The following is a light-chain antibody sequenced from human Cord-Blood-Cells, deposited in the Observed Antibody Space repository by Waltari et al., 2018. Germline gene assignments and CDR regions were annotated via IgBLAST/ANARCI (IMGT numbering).Light chain of an antibody. J-gene: IGLJ3*02. CDR3: CSYASSSTWV. V-gene: IGLV2-23*01. CDR1: SSDVGSYNL. Sequence: QSALTQPASVSGSPGQSITISCTGTSSDVGSYNLVSWYQPHPGKAPKLMIYEGSKRPSGVSYRFSGSKSGNTASLTISGLQAEDEACYYCCSYASSSTWVFGGGTKLTVL. CDR2: EGS.